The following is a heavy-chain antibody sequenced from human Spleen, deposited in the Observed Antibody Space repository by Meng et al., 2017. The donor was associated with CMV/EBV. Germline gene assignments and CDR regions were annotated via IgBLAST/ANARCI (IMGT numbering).Heavy chain of an antibody. V-gene: IGHV3-48*03. Sequence: GGSLRLSCAASGFTFSSYEMNWVRQAPGKGLEWVSYINSGSTIYYADSVKGRFTISRDNAKNSLYLQMNSLRAEDTAVYYYARDSAFGEEIDYWGQGTLVTVSS. CDR3: ARDSAFGEEIDY. J-gene: IGHJ4*02. D-gene: IGHD3-3*01. CDR1: GFTFSSYE. CDR2: INSGSTI.